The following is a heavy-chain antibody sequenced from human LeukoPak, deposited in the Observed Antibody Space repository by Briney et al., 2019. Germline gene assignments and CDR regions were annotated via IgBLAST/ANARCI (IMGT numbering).Heavy chain of an antibody. CDR3: ARASWVSTTDAVR. D-gene: IGHD1-14*01. CDR1: GLSFSTFA. Sequence: GGSLRLSCAASGLSFSTFAMSWVRQGPARGLEWVSSLRGNGETFYAESVKGRFTLSSDSSRNTVYLHLNNLKVEDTAMCYCARASWVSTTDAVRWGQGTLVTVSS. CDR2: LRGNGET. J-gene: IGHJ4*02. V-gene: IGHV3-23*01.